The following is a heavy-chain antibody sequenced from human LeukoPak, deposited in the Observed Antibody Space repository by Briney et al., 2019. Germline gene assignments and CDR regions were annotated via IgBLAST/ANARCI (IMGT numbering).Heavy chain of an antibody. J-gene: IGHJ4*02. CDR1: GFTFSSYS. V-gene: IGHV3-21*04. CDR3: AKDMGYDILTGQPHFDY. CDR2: ITSSSSYI. Sequence: PGGSLRLSCAASGFTFSSYSMNWVRQAPGKGLEWVSSITSSSSYIYYADSVKGRFTISRDNAKNSLYLQMNSLRAEDMALYYCAKDMGYDILTGQPHFDYWGQGTLVTVSS. D-gene: IGHD3-9*01.